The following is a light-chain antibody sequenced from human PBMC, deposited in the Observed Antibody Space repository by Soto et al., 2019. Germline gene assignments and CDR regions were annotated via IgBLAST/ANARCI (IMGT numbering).Light chain of an antibody. CDR2: AAS. CDR3: QQYHSYPFS. J-gene: IGKJ4*01. V-gene: IGKV1-16*02. CDR1: QDIKNY. Sequence: DIQMTQSPSSLSASVGDTVTITCRASQDIKNYLAWFQQKPGQAPKSLIFAASSLQSGAPSKFIGSGSGTDFTLTISSLQAEDVATYFCQQYHSYPFSFGGGTKVDIK.